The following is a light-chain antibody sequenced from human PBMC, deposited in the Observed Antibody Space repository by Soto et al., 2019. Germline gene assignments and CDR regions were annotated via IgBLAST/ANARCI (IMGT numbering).Light chain of an antibody. V-gene: IGLV2-8*01. CDR2: EVT. Sequence: QSALTQPPSASGSPRQSVTISCTGTSSDVGGYEYVSWYQQHPGRAPKLIIYEVTKRPSGVPVRFSGSKSGNTASLTVSGLQAEDEADYYCTSYAGNNDYVVFGGGTKLTVL. CDR1: SSDVGGYEY. J-gene: IGLJ2*01. CDR3: TSYAGNNDYVV.